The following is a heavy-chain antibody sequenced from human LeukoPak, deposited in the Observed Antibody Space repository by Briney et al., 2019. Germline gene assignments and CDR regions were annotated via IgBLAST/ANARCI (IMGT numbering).Heavy chain of an antibody. CDR2: IYDRGST. CDR1: GASISSHY. CDR3: AKIEVGRFDP. Sequence: SETLSLTCTVTGASISSHYWCWIRQTPGTGLEWIGDIYDRGSTTYNPSLKSRVSISVDTSRNQFSLNLRSVTAVDTAVYYCAKIEVGRFDPWGQGTLVTVSS. D-gene: IGHD1-26*01. V-gene: IGHV4-59*11. J-gene: IGHJ5*02.